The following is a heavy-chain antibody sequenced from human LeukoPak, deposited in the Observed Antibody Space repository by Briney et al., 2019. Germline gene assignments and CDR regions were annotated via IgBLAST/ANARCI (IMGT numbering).Heavy chain of an antibody. J-gene: IGHJ4*02. D-gene: IGHD2-15*01. Sequence: GGSLRLSCAASGFTFSSYAMHWVRQAPGKGLEWVAVISYDGSNKYYADSVKGRFTISRDNSKNSLYLQMNSLRAEDMALYYCAKSACSGGSCYGGHYFDYWGQGTLSPSPQ. CDR1: GFTFSSYA. CDR3: AKSACSGGSCYGGHYFDY. CDR2: ISYDGSNK. V-gene: IGHV3-30-3*02.